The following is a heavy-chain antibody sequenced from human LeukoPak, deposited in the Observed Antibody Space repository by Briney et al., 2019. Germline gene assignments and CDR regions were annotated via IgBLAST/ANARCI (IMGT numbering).Heavy chain of an antibody. V-gene: IGHV3-53*01. CDR3: ARSSDGDYYYYFDY. J-gene: IGHJ4*02. Sequence: GGSLRLSCAASGFTFSSYAMHWVRQAPGKGLEWVSVLYSGGSAYYADSVRGRFTISRDNSKNTLYLQMSSLRAEDTAVYYCARSSDGDYYYYFDYWGQGTLVTVSS. CDR1: GFTFSSYA. D-gene: IGHD4-17*01. CDR2: LYSGGSA.